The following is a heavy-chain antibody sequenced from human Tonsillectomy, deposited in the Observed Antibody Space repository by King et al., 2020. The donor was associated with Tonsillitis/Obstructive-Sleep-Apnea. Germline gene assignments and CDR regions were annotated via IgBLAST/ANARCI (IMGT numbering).Heavy chain of an antibody. CDR3: ARAGYCSSDGFDI. CDR1: GGSISSYY. V-gene: IGHV4-59*01. CDR2: IYYSGST. D-gene: IGHD6-6*01. J-gene: IGHJ3*02. Sequence: QLQESGPGLVKPSETLSLTCTVSGGSISSYYWSWIRQPPGKGLEWIGYIYYSGSTNYNPSLKSRVTISVDTSKNQFSLKLSSVTAADTAVYYCARAGYCSSDGFDIWGQGTMVTVSS.